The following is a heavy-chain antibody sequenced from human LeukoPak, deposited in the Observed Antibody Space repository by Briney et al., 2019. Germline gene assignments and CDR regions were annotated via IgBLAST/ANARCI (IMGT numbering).Heavy chain of an antibody. CDR1: GFTFSSYW. CDR3: ARNRYYYYMDV. D-gene: IGHD1-14*01. Sequence: GGSLRLSCAASGFTFSSYWMSWVRQAPGKGLEWVANIKQDGSEKYHVDSVKGRFTIPRDNAKNSLYLQMNSLRAEDTAVYYCARNRYYYYMDVWGKGTTVTVSS. J-gene: IGHJ6*03. V-gene: IGHV3-7*01. CDR2: IKQDGSEK.